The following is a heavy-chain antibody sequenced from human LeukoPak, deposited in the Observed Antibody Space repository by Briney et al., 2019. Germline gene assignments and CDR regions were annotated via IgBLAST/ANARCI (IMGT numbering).Heavy chain of an antibody. CDR1: GFTFDDYA. CDR2: ISWNSGSI. CDR3: AKEAGYSSSWYLSYGVWFDP. D-gene: IGHD6-13*01. V-gene: IGHV3-9*01. Sequence: GGSLRLSCAASGFTFDDYAMHWVRQAPGKGLEWVSGISWNSGSIGYADSVKGRFTISRDNAKNSLYLQMNSLRAEDTALYYCAKEAGYSSSWYLSYGVWFDPWGQGTLVTVSS. J-gene: IGHJ5*02.